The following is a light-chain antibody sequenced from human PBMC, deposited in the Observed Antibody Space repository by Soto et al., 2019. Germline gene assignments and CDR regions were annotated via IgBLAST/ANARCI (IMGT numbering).Light chain of an antibody. CDR2: LNSDGSH. CDR1: SGHSSYA. V-gene: IGLV4-69*01. Sequence: QPVLTQSPSASASLGASVKLTCTLSSGHSSYAIAWHQQQPEKGPRYLMKLNSDGSHSKGDGIPDRFSGSSSGAERYLTISSLQSEAEADYYCQTCGTGTLFGGGTKLTVL. CDR3: QTCGTGTL. J-gene: IGLJ2*01.